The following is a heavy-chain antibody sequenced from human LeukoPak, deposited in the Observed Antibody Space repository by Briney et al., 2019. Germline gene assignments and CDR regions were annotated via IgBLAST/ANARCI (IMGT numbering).Heavy chain of an antibody. CDR1: GGSISSSSYY. CDR2: IYYSGST. D-gene: IGHD3-16*02. Sequence: SETLSLTCTVSGGSISSSSYYWGWIRQPPGKGLEWIGSIYYSGSTYYNPSLKSRVTISVDTSKNQFSLKLSSVTAADTAVYYCARAVRDYVWGSYRSLDYWGQGTLVTVSS. J-gene: IGHJ4*02. V-gene: IGHV4-39*01. CDR3: ARAVRDYVWGSYRSLDY.